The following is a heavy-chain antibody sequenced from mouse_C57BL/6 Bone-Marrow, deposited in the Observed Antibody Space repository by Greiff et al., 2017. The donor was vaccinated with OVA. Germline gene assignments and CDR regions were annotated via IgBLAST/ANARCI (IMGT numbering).Heavy chain of an antibody. CDR1: GYSFTSYY. V-gene: IGHV1-66*01. CDR3: ARRKAGYWYFDV. Sequence: QVHVKQSGPELVKPGASVKISCKASGYSFTSYYIHWVKQRPGQGLEWIGWIYPGSGNTKYNEKFKGKATLTADTSSSTAYMQLSSLTSEDSAVYYCARRKAGYWYFDVWGTGTTVTVSS. D-gene: IGHD3-2*02. CDR2: IYPGSGNT. J-gene: IGHJ1*03.